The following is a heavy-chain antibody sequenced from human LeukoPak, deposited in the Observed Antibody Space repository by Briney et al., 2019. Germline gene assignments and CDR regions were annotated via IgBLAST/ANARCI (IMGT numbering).Heavy chain of an antibody. J-gene: IGHJ4*02. Sequence: PSETLSLTRAVYGGSFSGYYWSWIRQPPGKGLEWIGEINHSGSTNYNPSLKSRVTISVDTSKNQFSLKLSSVTAADTAVYYCARGRSGYYGSGSQIDYWGQGTLVTVSS. CDR2: INHSGST. V-gene: IGHV4-34*01. CDR1: GGSFSGYY. D-gene: IGHD3-10*01. CDR3: ARGRSGYYGSGSQIDY.